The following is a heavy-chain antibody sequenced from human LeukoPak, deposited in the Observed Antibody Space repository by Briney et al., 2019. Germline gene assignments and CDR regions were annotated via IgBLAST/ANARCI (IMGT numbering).Heavy chain of an antibody. D-gene: IGHD3-22*01. CDR3: ARKDFSSGAFTY. Sequence: EGSLRLSCEVSGFTFSIFYMSWIRQAPGKGLEWIAYIGLNGYPLDYADSVKGRFTISRDNAKNSLYLDMNSLRAEDTAVYYCARKDFSSGAFTYWGQGTLVTVSS. CDR1: GFTFSIFY. V-gene: IGHV3-11*04. CDR2: IGLNGYPL. J-gene: IGHJ4*02.